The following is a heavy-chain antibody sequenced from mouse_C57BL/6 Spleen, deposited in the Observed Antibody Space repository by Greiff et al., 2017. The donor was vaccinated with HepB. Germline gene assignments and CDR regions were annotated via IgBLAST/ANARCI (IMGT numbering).Heavy chain of an antibody. J-gene: IGHJ3*01. V-gene: IGHV1-22*01. CDR3: ASGDYYGSSPFAY. D-gene: IGHD1-1*01. CDR1: GYTFTDYN. Sequence: EVQLQQSGPELVKPGASVKMSCKASGYTFTDYNMHWVKQSHGKSLEWIGYINPNNGGTSYNQKFKGKATLTVNKSSSTAYMELRSLTSEDSAVYYCASGDYYGSSPFAYWGQGTLVTVSA. CDR2: INPNNGGT.